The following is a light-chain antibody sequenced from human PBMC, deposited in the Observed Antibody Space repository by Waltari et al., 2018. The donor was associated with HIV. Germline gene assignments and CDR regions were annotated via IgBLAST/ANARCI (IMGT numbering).Light chain of an antibody. CDR2: YDS. V-gene: IGLV3-21*04. J-gene: IGLJ3*02. CDR3: QLWDSSSDHPV. Sequence: SYVLTQPPSVSVAPGKTARITCGGNNIGSKNVHGYQQKPGQAPVLVIYYDSDRPSGIPERFSGSNSGSTASLTISRVEAGDEADYYCQLWDSSSDHPVFGGGTKLTVL. CDR1: NIGSKN.